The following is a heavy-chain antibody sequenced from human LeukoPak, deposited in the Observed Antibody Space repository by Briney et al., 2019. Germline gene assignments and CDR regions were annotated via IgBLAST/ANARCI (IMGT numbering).Heavy chain of an antibody. CDR2: VSDSGNT. V-gene: IGHV4-59*01. D-gene: IGHD2-2*03. CDR3: ARGYGYYYYYMDV. CDR1: GDSMSSYY. J-gene: IGHJ6*03. Sequence: SETLSLTCSVSGDSMSSYYWTWMRQPPGKGPEWIGFVSDSGNTDYNPSLKSRVTISVDTSGSQFSLGLTSVTAADSAVYYCARGYGYYYYYMDVWGKGTTVIVSS.